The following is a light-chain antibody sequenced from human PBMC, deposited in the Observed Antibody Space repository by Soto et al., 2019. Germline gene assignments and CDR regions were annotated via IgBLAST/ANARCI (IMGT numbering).Light chain of an antibody. J-gene: IGKJ2*01. CDR1: QSVSSY. CDR3: QQRSNWPRT. CDR2: DAS. Sequence: EIVLTQSPATLSLSPGERATLSCMASQSVSSYLAWYQQKPGQAPRLLIYDASNRATGIPARFSGSGSGTDFTLTISSLEPEDFAVYHCQQRSNWPRTFGQGTKLEIK. V-gene: IGKV3-11*01.